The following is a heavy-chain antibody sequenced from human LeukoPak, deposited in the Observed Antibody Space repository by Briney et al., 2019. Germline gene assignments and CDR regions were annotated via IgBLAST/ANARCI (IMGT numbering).Heavy chain of an antibody. D-gene: IGHD5-18*01. CDR3: ARGRRIQPYYYYYMDV. CDR1: GGSFSGYY. CDR2: INHSGST. Sequence: PSETLSLTSAVYGGSFSGYYWSWIRQPPGKGLEWIGEINHSGSTNYNPSLKSRVTISVDTSKNQFSLKLSSVTAADTAVYYCARGRRIQPYYYYYMDVWGKGTTVTVSS. J-gene: IGHJ6*03. V-gene: IGHV4-34*01.